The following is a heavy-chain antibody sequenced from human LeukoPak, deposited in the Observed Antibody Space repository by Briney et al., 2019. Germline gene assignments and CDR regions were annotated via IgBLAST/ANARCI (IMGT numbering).Heavy chain of an antibody. CDR2: ISYDGSNK. CDR3: ARVERWLQRAYYYGMDV. V-gene: IGHV3-30-3*01. CDR1: GFTFSSYA. Sequence: GGSLRLSCAASGFTFSSYAMHWVRQAPGKGLEWVAVISYDGSNKYYADSVKGRFTISRDNSKNTLYLQMNSLGAEDTAVYYCARVERWLQRAYYYGMDVWGQGTTVTVSS. J-gene: IGHJ6*02. D-gene: IGHD5-24*01.